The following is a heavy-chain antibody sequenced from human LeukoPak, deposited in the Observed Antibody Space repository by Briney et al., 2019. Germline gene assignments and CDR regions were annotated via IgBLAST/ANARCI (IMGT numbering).Heavy chain of an antibody. CDR2: IYYSGST. J-gene: IGHJ5*02. Sequence: SETLSLTCTVSGGSISSSSYYWGWIRQPPGKGLEWIGSIYYSGSTYYNPSLKSRVTISVDTSKNQFSLKLSSVTAADTAVYYCARGGYYDILTDSSNWFDPWGQGTLVTVSS. V-gene: IGHV4-39*07. CDR1: GGSISSSSYY. D-gene: IGHD3-9*01. CDR3: ARGGYYDILTDSSNWFDP.